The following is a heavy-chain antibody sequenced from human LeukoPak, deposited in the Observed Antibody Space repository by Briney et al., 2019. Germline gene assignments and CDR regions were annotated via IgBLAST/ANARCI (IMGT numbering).Heavy chain of an antibody. CDR3: AHKMDDSSGYFAFDI. J-gene: IGHJ3*02. CDR2: IYWDDDK. D-gene: IGHD3-22*01. CDR1: GFSLNTNGVG. V-gene: IGHV2-5*02. Sequence: SGPTLVKPTQTLTLTCTLSGFSLNTNGVGVGWIRQPPGKALEWLALIYWDDDKRYRPSLKNRLTITKDTSKNQVVLTMTNMDPVDTATYYCAHKMDDSSGYFAFDIWGQGTMVTVSS.